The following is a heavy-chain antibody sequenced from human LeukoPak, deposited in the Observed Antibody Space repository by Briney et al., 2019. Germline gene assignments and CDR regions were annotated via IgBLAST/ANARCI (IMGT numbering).Heavy chain of an antibody. CDR3: ATIYCSGGSCYYFDY. J-gene: IGHJ4*02. Sequence: GGSLRLSCAASGITFSNYWISWVRQAPGKGLEWVANIKKDGSEKYYVDSVKGRFTISRDNAKNSLYLQMNSLRAEDTAVYYCATIYCSGGSCYYFDYWGQGTLVTVSS. D-gene: IGHD2-15*01. V-gene: IGHV3-7*03. CDR1: GITFSNYW. CDR2: IKKDGSEK.